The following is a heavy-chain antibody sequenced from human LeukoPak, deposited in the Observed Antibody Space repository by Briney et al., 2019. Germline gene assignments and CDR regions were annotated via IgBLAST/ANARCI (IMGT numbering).Heavy chain of an antibody. D-gene: IGHD3-10*01. CDR3: AKDDRFGESLDAFDI. CDR2: IRYDGSNK. Sequence: GGSLRLSCAASGFTFSSYGMHWVRQAPGKGLEWVAFIRYDGSNKYYADSVKGRFTISRDNSKNTLYLQMNSLRAEDTAVYYCAKDDRFGESLDAFDIWGQGTMVTVSS. J-gene: IGHJ3*02. CDR1: GFTFSSYG. V-gene: IGHV3-30*02.